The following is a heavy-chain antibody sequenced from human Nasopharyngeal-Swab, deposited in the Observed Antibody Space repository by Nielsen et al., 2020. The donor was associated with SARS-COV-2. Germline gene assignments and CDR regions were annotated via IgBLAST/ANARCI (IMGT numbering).Heavy chain of an antibody. CDR3: ARAPIHLWTLNLKPDAFDI. J-gene: IGHJ3*02. CDR2: IYPGDSDV. D-gene: IGHD5-18*01. V-gene: IGHV5-51*04. CDR1: GYSFTFYW. Sequence: GESLKISCKGSGYSFTFYWIGWVRQMHGKGLEWMGIIYPGDSDVRYSPSFQGQVTISVDRPISTAYLQWSSLKASDNAMYYCARAPIHLWTLNLKPDAFDIWGQGTMVTVSS.